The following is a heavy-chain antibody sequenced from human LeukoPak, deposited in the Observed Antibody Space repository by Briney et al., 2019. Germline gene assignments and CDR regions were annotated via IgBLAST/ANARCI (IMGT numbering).Heavy chain of an antibody. J-gene: IGHJ4*02. CDR2: ISSSSSHR. Sequence: GGSLRLSCAASGFTFSSYSMNWVRQAPGKGLEWVSSISSSSSHRYYADSVKGRFTISRDNAKNSLYLQMNSLRAEDTAVYYCALGYDILTGRFDYWGQGTLVAVSS. V-gene: IGHV3-21*01. CDR1: GFTFSSYS. CDR3: ALGYDILTGRFDY. D-gene: IGHD3-9*01.